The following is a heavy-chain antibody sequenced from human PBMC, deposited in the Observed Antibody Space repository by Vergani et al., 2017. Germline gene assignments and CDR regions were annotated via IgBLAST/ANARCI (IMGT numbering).Heavy chain of an antibody. V-gene: IGHV1-69*02. CDR3: ARERGGDSG. Sequence: QVQLVQSGAEVKKPGSSVKVSCKASGGTFSSYTISWVRQAPGQGIEWMGRIIPILGIANYAQKFQGRVTITADKSTSTAYMELSSLRSGDTAVYYCARERGGDSGWGQGTLVTVSS. D-gene: IGHD2-21*02. CDR1: GGTFSSYT. CDR2: IIPILGIA. J-gene: IGHJ4*02.